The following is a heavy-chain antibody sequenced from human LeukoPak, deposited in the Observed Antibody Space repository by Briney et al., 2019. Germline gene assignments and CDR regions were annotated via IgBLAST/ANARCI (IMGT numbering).Heavy chain of an antibody. CDR3: ARLYCSGGSCYSYYYYYMDV. Sequence: PSETLSLTCAVSGYSISSGYYWGWIRQPPGKGLEWVSVIYSGGSTFYADSVKGRFTISRDKSKNTLYLQMNSLRAEDTAVYYCARLYCSGGSCYSYYYYYMDVWGKGTTVTVSS. CDR1: GYSISSGYY. J-gene: IGHJ6*03. CDR2: IYSGGST. V-gene: IGHV3-53*01. D-gene: IGHD2-15*01.